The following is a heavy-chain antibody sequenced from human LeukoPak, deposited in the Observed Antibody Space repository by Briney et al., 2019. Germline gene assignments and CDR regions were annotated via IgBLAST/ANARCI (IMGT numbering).Heavy chain of an antibody. D-gene: IGHD5-24*01. V-gene: IGHV1-2*02. Sequence: GASVKVSCRASGYTFTDYYLHWVRQAPGQGLEWMGWINPNSGDTNFAQKFQGRVTTTRDTSINTVYMELSRLRSDDTAVYYCAREDLYTYPLDFWGQGTLVTVSS. J-gene: IGHJ1*01. CDR2: INPNSGDT. CDR1: GYTFTDYY. CDR3: AREDLYTYPLDF.